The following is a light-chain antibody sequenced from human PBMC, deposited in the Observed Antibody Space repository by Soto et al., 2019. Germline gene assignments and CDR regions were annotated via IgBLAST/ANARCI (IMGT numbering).Light chain of an antibody. V-gene: IGKV3-20*01. CDR1: QSVSSSF. J-gene: IGKJ5*01. Sequence: EVVLTQSPGTLSLSPGERATVSCRAIQSVSSSFLAWYQQKPGQAPRLLIYGASSRATGIPDRFSGSGSGTEFTLTISSLQSEDFAVYYCQQYNSWPPITCGQGTRLEI. CDR2: GAS. CDR3: QQYNSWPPIT.